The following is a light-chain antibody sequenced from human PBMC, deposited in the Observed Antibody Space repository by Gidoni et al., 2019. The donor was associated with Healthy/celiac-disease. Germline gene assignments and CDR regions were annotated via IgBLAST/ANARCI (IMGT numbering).Light chain of an antibody. J-gene: IGLJ2*01. CDR1: SSDVGGYNY. CDR3: SSYTSSSTLVV. CDR2: DVR. V-gene: IGLV2-14*01. Sequence: QSALTKPASVSGSPGQSITISCTGTSSDVGGYNYVSWYQQHPGKAPKRMIYDVRNRPSGVSNLFSGSKSGNTASLTISGLQAEDEADYYCSSYTSSSTLVVFGGGTKLTVL.